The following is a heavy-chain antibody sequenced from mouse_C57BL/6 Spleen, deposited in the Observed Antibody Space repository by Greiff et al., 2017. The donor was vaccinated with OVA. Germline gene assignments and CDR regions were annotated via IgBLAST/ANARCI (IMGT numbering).Heavy chain of an antibody. V-gene: IGHV14-4*01. Sequence: VQLQQSGAELVRPGASVKLSCTASGFNIKDAYMHWVKQRPEQGLEWIGWIDPENGDTEYASKFQGKATITADTSSNTAYLQLSSLTSEDTAVYYCTTGDYYGSSRDYWGQGTTLTVSS. CDR3: TTGDYYGSSRDY. CDR2: IDPENGDT. D-gene: IGHD1-1*01. CDR1: GFNIKDAY. J-gene: IGHJ2*01.